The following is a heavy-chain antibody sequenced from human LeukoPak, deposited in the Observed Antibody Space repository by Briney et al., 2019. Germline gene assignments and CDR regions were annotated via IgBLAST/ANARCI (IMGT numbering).Heavy chain of an antibody. Sequence: PGGSLRLSCAASGFTFSIYEMNWLREAPGKGLEGVSYIGDGDFYKVYADSVRGRFTISSDHAKNSLYLEANSVRAEDTAVYYCVRSHCRGGSCFSRPFDYWGQGTLVTGSS. V-gene: IGHV3-48*03. J-gene: IGHJ4*02. CDR2: IGDGDFYK. CDR1: GFTFSIYE. CDR3: VRSHCRGGSCFSRPFDY. D-gene: IGHD2-15*01.